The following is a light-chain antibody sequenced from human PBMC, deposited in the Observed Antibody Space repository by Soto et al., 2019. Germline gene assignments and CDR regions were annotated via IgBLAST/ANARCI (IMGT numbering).Light chain of an antibody. CDR3: SSYAASNNLGV. V-gene: IGLV2-8*01. J-gene: IGLJ2*01. CDR2: EVS. CDR1: SSDVGGYNY. Sequence: QSALTQPPSASGSPGQSVTISCIGTSSDVGGYNYVSWYQQQPGKAPKLMIYEVSKRPSGVPDRFSGSKSGNTASLTVSGLQAEDEADYYCSSYAASNNLGVFGGGTQLTVL.